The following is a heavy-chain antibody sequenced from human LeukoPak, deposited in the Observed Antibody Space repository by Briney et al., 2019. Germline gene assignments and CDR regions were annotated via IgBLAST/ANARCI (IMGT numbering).Heavy chain of an antibody. CDR1: GFTFSSYG. CDR2: IWYDGSNK. Sequence: GGSLRLSCAASGFTFSSYGMHWVRQAPGKGLEWVAVIWYDGSNKYYADSVKGRFTISRDNSKNTLYLQMNSLRAEDTAVYYSAIDRGGSWSPLDYWRQGTLVTVSS. J-gene: IGHJ4*02. D-gene: IGHD6-13*01. CDR3: AIDRGGSWSPLDY. V-gene: IGHV3-33*01.